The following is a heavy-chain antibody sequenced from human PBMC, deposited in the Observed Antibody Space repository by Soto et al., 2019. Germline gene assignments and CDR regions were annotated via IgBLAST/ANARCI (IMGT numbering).Heavy chain of an antibody. V-gene: IGHV5-51*01. CDR3: ARRGGIWTGPNWFDP. J-gene: IGHJ5*02. CDR2: IYPGDSDT. CDR1: GYSFTSYW. Sequence: GESLKISCKGSGYSFTSYWIGWGRQMPGKGLEWMGIIYPGDSDTRYSPSFQGQVTISADKSISTTYLQWSSLKASDTDMYYGARRGGIWTGPNWFDPWGQGTLVTVSS. D-gene: IGHD3-9*01.